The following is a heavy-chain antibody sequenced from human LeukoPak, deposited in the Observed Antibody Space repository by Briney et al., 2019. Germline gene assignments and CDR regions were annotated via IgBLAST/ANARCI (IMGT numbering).Heavy chain of an antibody. J-gene: IGHJ6*02. CDR2: VRYDGSDE. Sequence: GGSLRLSCTAPGFSFTSYGMHWVRQGPGKGLEWVAVVRYDGSDEHYADSVKGRFTISRDNSKTTLYLQMNNLREEDTAVYYCARPNCGGECYFSGYGMDVWGQGTTVTVSS. CDR3: ARPNCGGECYFSGYGMDV. CDR1: GFSFTSYG. D-gene: IGHD2-21*01. V-gene: IGHV3-30*04.